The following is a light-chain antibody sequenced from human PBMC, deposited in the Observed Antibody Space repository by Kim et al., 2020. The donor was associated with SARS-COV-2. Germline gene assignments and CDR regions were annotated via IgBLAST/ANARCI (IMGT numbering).Light chain of an antibody. CDR3: YSAADNKGV. J-gene: IGLJ1*01. Sequence: VSPGQTARMTCSGDVLAKKYARWFQQKPGQAPVLVIYKDSERPSGIPERFSGSSSGTTVALTISGAQVEDEADYYCYSAADNKGVFGTGTKVTVL. CDR2: KDS. V-gene: IGLV3-27*01. CDR1: VLAKKY.